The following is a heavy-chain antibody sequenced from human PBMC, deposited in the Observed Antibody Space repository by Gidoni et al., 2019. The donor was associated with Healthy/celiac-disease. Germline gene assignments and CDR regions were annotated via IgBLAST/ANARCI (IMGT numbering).Heavy chain of an antibody. D-gene: IGHD3-22*01. CDR2: IYTSGST. V-gene: IGHV4-61*02. CDR3: ARTSYYYDSSGYYYNWFDP. Sequence: QVQLQESGPGLVKSSQTLSLTCTVSGGSISSGSYYWSWIRQPAGKGLEWIGRIYTSGSTNYNPSLESRVTISVDTSENQFSLKLSSVTAADTAVYYCARTSYYYDSSGYYYNWFDPWGQGTLVTVSS. CDR1: GGSISSGSYY. J-gene: IGHJ5*02.